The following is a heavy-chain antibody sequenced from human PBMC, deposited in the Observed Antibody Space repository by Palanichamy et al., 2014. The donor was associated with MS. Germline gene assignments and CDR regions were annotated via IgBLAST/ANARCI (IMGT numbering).Heavy chain of an antibody. V-gene: IGHV3-23*01. D-gene: IGHD5-18*01. CDR1: GFXFNTYA. Sequence: EVQLLESGGGLVQPGGSVRLSCAGSGFXFNTYAMSWVRQGPGKGLEWVSGVSGSGGGTYYADSVKGRFTISRDNSKNTLYLQMNSLRAEDTAVYYCARDRYTNMVPEFAYWGQGTLVTVSS. CDR3: ARDRYTNMVPEFAY. CDR2: VSGSGGGT. J-gene: IGHJ4*02.